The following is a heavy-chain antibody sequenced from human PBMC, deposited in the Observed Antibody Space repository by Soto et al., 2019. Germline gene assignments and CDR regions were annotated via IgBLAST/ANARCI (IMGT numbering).Heavy chain of an antibody. Sequence: PGGSLRLSCAASGFTFSSYAMSWVRQAPGKGLEWVSAISGSGGSTYYADSVKGRFTISRDNSKNTLYLQMNSLRAEDTAVYYCAKALEVRGYSGYDSGHYFDYWGQGTLVTVSS. J-gene: IGHJ4*02. CDR3: AKALEVRGYSGYDSGHYFDY. CDR1: GFTFSSYA. V-gene: IGHV3-23*01. CDR2: ISGSGGST. D-gene: IGHD5-12*01.